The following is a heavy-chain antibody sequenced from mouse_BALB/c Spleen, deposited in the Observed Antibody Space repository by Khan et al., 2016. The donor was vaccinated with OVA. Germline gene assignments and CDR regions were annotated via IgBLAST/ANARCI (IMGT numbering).Heavy chain of an antibody. Sequence: EVELVASGGGLVQPGGSRKLSCAASGFTFSRFGMHWVRQAPEKGLEWVAYISSGSSTIYYADTRMNRFTISSDNPKNTLVQQMTSVRSGDTAMYYCARNSNFDYWGQGTTLTVSS. CDR2: ISSGSSTI. CDR3: ARNSNFDY. CDR1: GFTFSRFG. J-gene: IGHJ2*01. V-gene: IGHV5-17*02.